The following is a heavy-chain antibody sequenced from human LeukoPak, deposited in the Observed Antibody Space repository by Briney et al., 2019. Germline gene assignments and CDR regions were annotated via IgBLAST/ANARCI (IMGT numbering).Heavy chain of an antibody. Sequence: RASETLSLTCAVYGESLNYYYWSWIRQSPGKGLEWIGEINNNGGSSYNPSLQSRVSISLDTSKNQFSLQLTSVTAADTAVYFCARVNTVKIRDNWGTSRSVNCFDPWGQGILVTVSS. J-gene: IGHJ5*02. V-gene: IGHV4-34*01. CDR2: INNNGGS. CDR1: GESLNYYY. CDR3: ARVNTVKIRDNWGTSRSVNCFDP. D-gene: IGHD3-16*02.